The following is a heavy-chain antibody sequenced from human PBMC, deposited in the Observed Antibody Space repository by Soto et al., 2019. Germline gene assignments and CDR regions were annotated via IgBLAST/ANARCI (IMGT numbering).Heavy chain of an antibody. CDR1: GFTFSSYA. CDR3: AKSMGIAAAGHYYYYYMDV. J-gene: IGHJ6*03. D-gene: IGHD6-13*01. V-gene: IGHV3-23*01. CDR2: ISGSGGST. Sequence: GESLKISCAASGFTFSSYAMSWVRQAPGKGLEWVSAISGSGGSTYYADSVKGRFTISRDNSKNTLYLQMNSLRAEDTAVYYCAKSMGIAAAGHYYYYYMDVWGKGTTVTVSS.